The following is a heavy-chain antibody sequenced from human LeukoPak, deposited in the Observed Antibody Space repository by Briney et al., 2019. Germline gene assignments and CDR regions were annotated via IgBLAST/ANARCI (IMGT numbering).Heavy chain of an antibody. CDR1: GYSISSGYY. J-gene: IGHJ5*02. V-gene: IGHV4-38-2*01. CDR3: ARHQPWFDP. CDR2: IYHSGST. Sequence: SETLSLTCAVSGYSISSGYYWGWIRQPPGKGLEWIGSIYHSGSTYYNPSLKSRVTISVDTPKNQFSLKVSSVTAADTAVYYCARHQPWFDPWGQGTLVTVSS.